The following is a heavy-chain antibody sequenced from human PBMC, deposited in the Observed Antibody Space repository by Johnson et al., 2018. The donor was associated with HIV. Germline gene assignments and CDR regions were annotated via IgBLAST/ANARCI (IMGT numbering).Heavy chain of an antibody. J-gene: IGHJ3*02. Sequence: QVQLVESGGGVVQPGRSLRLSCAASGFTFSSYAMHWVRQAPGKGLEWVAVISYDGSNKYYADSVKGRFTISRDNSKNTLYLQMNSLRAEDTAVYYCARDPSPIVGATYAVDIWGQGTMVTVSS. CDR1: GFTFSSYA. CDR3: ARDPSPIVGATYAVDI. D-gene: IGHD1-26*01. CDR2: ISYDGSNK. V-gene: IGHV3-30*14.